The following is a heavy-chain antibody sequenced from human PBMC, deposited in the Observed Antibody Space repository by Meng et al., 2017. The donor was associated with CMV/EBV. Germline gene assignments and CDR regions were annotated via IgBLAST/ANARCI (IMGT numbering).Heavy chain of an antibody. CDR1: GYTLTELS. CDR3: ARDRSSSDSYNWFDP. Sequence: ASVKVSCKVSGYTLTELSRHWVRQAPGKGLEWMGSFDPEDGETTYAQKFQGRVTVTEDTSTDTVYMELSSLRSEDTAVYYCARDRSSSDSYNWFDPWGQGTLVTVSS. CDR2: FDPEDGET. V-gene: IGHV1-24*01. J-gene: IGHJ5*02. D-gene: IGHD6-6*01.